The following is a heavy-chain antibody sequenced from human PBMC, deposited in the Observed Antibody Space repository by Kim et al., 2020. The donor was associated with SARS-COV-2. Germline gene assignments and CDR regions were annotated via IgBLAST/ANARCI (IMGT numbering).Heavy chain of an antibody. V-gene: IGHV3-23*01. Sequence: ADSVKGRFTISKDNAKNTLYLQMNSLRAEDTDVYYCAKDTKNMVRGVIGDWGQGTLVTVSS. CDR3: AKDTKNMVRGVIGD. D-gene: IGHD3-10*01. J-gene: IGHJ4*02.